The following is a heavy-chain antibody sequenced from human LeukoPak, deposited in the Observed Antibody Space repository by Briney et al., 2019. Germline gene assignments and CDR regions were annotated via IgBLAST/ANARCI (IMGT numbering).Heavy chain of an antibody. CDR3: ARDREQLVLLQYNNWFDP. J-gene: IGHJ5*02. Sequence: EASVKVSCKASGYTFTSYGISWVRQAPGQGLEWMGWISAYNGNTNYAQKLQGRVTMTTDTSTSTAYMELRSLRSDDTAVYYCARDREQLVLLQYNNWFDPWGQGTLVAVSS. CDR1: GYTFTSYG. V-gene: IGHV1-18*01. D-gene: IGHD6-13*01. CDR2: ISAYNGNT.